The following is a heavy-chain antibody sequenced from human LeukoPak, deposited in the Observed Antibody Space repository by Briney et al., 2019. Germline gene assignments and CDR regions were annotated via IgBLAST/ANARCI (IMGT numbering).Heavy chain of an antibody. J-gene: IGHJ4*02. V-gene: IGHV4-30-4*01. Sequence: SQTLSLTCTVSGGSISSGDYYWSWIRQPPGKGLEWIGYIYYSGSTYYNPSLKSRVTLSVDTSNNQFSLKLSSVTAADTAVYYCARGTYCSGGSCYERQIDYWGQGTLVTVSS. CDR1: GGSISSGDYY. CDR2: IYYSGST. D-gene: IGHD2-15*01. CDR3: ARGTYCSGGSCYERQIDY.